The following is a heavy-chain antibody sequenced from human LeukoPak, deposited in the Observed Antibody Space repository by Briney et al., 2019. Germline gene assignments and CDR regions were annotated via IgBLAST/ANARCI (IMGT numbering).Heavy chain of an antibody. CDR2: IYYTAGA. J-gene: IGHJ4*02. CDR3: ARSRRKLKYAPDY. CDR1: GASMRSETHY. D-gene: IGHD2-2*01. Sequence: PSETLSLTCNVSGASMRSETHYWSWLRQHPGKGPEWIAYIYYTAGAYYNPSLESRVSISLDVSENQFSLKLSSVTAADTAVYYCARSRRKLKYAPDYWGQGTLVTVSS. V-gene: IGHV4-31*03.